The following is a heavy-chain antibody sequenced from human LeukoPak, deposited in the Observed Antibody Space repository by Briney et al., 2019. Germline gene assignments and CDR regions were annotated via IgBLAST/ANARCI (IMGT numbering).Heavy chain of an antibody. V-gene: IGHV3-23*01. J-gene: IGHJ4*02. Sequence: GGSLRLSCAASGFTFSSYATSWVRQAPGKGLEWVSGVIGSGDNTYYADSVKGRFTISRDNSKNTLRLQMSSLRAEDTAVYYCAKDLRDTLEEFDSWGQGTLVTVSS. D-gene: IGHD5-18*01. CDR3: AKDLRDTLEEFDS. CDR1: GFTFSSYA. CDR2: VIGSGDNT.